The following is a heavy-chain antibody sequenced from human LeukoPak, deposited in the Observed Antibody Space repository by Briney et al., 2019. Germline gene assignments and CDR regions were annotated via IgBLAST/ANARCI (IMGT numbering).Heavy chain of an antibody. Sequence: AGGSLRLSCAASGFTFSSYAMSWVRQAPGKGLEWVSAISGSGGSTYYADSVKGRFTISRDNSKNTLYLQMNSLRAEDTAVYYCAKLGDDYVWGSYRYSWYFDYWGQGTLVTVSS. CDR3: AKLGDDYVWGSYRYSWYFDY. CDR2: ISGSGGST. CDR1: GFTFSSYA. V-gene: IGHV3-23*01. D-gene: IGHD3-16*02. J-gene: IGHJ4*02.